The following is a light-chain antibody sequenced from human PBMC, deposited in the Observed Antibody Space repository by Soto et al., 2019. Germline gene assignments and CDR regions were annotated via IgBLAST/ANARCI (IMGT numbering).Light chain of an antibody. Sequence: EVVMTQSPVTLSVSPGEGATLSCRASQRVISYLAWYQQKPGQAPRLLIYGASTRPTDVPARFSGSGSGTEFTLTISSLQPEDFGVYYCQQYNNWPWLTFGGGTKVEI. J-gene: IGKJ4*01. CDR1: QRVISY. V-gene: IGKV3-15*01. CDR3: QQYNNWPWLT. CDR2: GAS.